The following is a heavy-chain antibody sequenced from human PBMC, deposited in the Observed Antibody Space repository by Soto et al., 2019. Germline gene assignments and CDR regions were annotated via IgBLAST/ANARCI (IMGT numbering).Heavy chain of an antibody. CDR3: ARAQGGYYYGSGSYYKSGNWFDP. D-gene: IGHD3-10*01. CDR1: GVSISSTY. V-gene: IGHV4-4*09. CDR2: MYYSSGDT. Sequence: SETLSLTCAVSGVSISSTYWSWIRQPPGKGLEWIAYMYYSSGDTNYNPSLKSRVTISLDTSKNQFSLKLNSVTAADTAVYYCARAQGGYYYGSGSYYKSGNWFDPWGQGTLVTVSS. J-gene: IGHJ5*02.